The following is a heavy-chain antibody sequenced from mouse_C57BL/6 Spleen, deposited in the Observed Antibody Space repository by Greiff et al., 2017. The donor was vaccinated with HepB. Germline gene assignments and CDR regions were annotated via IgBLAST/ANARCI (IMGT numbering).Heavy chain of an antibody. Sequence: QVQLQQSGAELVKPGASVKISCKASGYAFSSYWMNWVKQRPGKGLEWIGQIYPGDGDTNYNGKFKGNATLTADKSSSTAYMQLSSLTSEDSAVYFCARDYYGSSYYFDYWGQGTTLTVSS. CDR3: ARDYYGSSYYFDY. D-gene: IGHD1-1*01. CDR2: IYPGDGDT. J-gene: IGHJ2*01. V-gene: IGHV1-80*01. CDR1: GYAFSSYW.